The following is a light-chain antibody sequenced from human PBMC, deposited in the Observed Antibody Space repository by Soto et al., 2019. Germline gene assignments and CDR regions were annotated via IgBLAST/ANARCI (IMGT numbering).Light chain of an antibody. CDR2: AAS. J-gene: IGKJ1*01. CDR3: QQSFRSRT. Sequence: DIQMTQSPSALSASVGDRVTITCRASQSISSYLNWYQQKPGKAPKLLIYAASSLQSGVPSRFSGSGFGTEFTLTISSLQPEDFATFYCQQSFRSRTFGQGTKVDIK. V-gene: IGKV1-39*01. CDR1: QSISSY.